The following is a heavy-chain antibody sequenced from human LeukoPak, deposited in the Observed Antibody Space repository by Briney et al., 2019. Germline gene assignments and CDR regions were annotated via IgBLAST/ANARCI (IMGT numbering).Heavy chain of an antibody. V-gene: IGHV3-21*01. Sequence: GGSLRLSCAASGFTFSNYSMNWVRQAPGKGLEWVSSISSSSSYIYYADSVKGRFTISRDNAKNSLYLQMNSLRAEDTAVYYCARDLSIVATTYYFDYWGQGTLVTVSS. CDR3: ARDLSIVATTYYFDY. CDR1: GFTFSNYS. CDR2: ISSSSSYI. J-gene: IGHJ4*02. D-gene: IGHD5-12*01.